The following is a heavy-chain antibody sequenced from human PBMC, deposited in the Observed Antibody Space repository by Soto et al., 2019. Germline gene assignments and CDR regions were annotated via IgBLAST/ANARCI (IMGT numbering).Heavy chain of an antibody. CDR3: ARGSALLFYYFDS. CDR1: GGSISRGDYY. Sequence: QVQLQESGPGLVKPSQTLSLTCNVSGGSISRGDYYWSWLRQPPGKGLEWIGYIYYRAMPYYNPSLKSRVSISVDTSKNQFSLNMTSVTAADTAVYYCARGSALLFYYFDSWGQGTPVTVSS. V-gene: IGHV4-30-4*01. D-gene: IGHD6-13*01. J-gene: IGHJ4*02. CDR2: IYYRAMP.